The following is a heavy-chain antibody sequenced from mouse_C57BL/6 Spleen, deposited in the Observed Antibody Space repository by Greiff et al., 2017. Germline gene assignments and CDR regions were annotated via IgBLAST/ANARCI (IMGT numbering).Heavy chain of an antibody. CDR2: IYPRSGNT. Sequence: VKLVEYGAELARPGASVKLSCKASGYTFTSYGISWVKQRTGQGLEWIGEIYPRSGNTYYNEKFKGKATLTADKSSSTAYMELRSLTSEDSAVYFCARYDYDETTAMDYWGQGTSVTVSS. D-gene: IGHD2-4*01. V-gene: IGHV1-81*01. J-gene: IGHJ4*01. CDR3: ARYDYDETTAMDY. CDR1: GYTFTSYG.